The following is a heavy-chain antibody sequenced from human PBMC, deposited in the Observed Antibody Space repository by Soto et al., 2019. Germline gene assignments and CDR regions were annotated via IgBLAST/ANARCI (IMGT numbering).Heavy chain of an antibody. V-gene: IGHV4-4*02. CDR3: ARDHPYSDNWGFDY. J-gene: IGHJ4*02. Sequence: SETLSLTCTVSGGSISSDDWWNWVRQPPGKGLEWIGEIYHGGKIIYNPSLKSRATISMDKSKNHFSLNLSSVTAADTAVYYCARDHPYSDNWGFDYWGQGVQVTVSS. CDR2: IYHGGKI. CDR1: GGSISSDDW. D-gene: IGHD1-26*01.